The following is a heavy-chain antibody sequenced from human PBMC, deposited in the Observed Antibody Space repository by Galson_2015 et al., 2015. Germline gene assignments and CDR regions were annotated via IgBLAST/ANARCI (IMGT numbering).Heavy chain of an antibody. CDR2: TYYRSKWYN. J-gene: IGHJ3*02. V-gene: IGHV6-1*01. Sequence: CAISGDIVSSNSAAWNWIRQSPSRGLEWLGRTYYRSKWYNDYAVSVKSRITINPDTSKNQFSLQLNSVTPEDTAVYYCARDRSDSSSSQEDAFDIWGQGTMVTVSS. CDR1: GDIVSSNSAA. CDR3: ARDRSDSSSSQEDAFDI. D-gene: IGHD6-6*01.